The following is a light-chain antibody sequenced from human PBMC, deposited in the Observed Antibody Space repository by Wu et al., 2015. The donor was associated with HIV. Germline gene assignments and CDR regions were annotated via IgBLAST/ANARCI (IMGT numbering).Light chain of an antibody. CDR3: QQYSNSPPT. V-gene: IGKV3-20*01. Sequence: EIVLTQSPGTLSLSPGERATLSCRASQTVSSSYLAWYQQKPGQAPRLLIYGASSRATGIPDRFSGSGSGTDFTLTISRLEPEDFAVYYCQQYSNSPPTFGQGTKVE. CDR1: QTVSSSY. J-gene: IGKJ1*01. CDR2: GAS.